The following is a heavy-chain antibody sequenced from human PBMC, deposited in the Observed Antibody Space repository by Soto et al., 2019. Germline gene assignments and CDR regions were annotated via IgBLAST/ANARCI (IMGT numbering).Heavy chain of an antibody. CDR1: GGCISSGDYY. Sequence: PSETLSLTCTVSGGCISSGDYYWSWIRQPPGKGLEWIGYIYYSGSTYYNPSLKSRVTISVDTSKNQFSLKLSSVTAADTAVYYCAREGTYYYDSSGYSLFDYWGQGTLVTVS. CDR3: AREGTYYYDSSGYSLFDY. V-gene: IGHV4-30-4*01. CDR2: IYYSGST. J-gene: IGHJ4*02. D-gene: IGHD3-22*01.